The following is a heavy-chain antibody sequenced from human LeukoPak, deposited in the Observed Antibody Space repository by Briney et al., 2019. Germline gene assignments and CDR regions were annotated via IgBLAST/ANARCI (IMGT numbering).Heavy chain of an antibody. D-gene: IGHD3-10*01. J-gene: IGHJ4*02. V-gene: IGHV4-31*03. Sequence: SETLSLTCTVSGDSISSGGYYWSWIRQHPGKGLEWIGYIYYSGSTYYNPSLKSRVTISVDTSKNQFSLKLSSVTAADTAVYYCARDSVRGVIDGGFDYWGQGTLVTVSS. CDR2: IYYSGST. CDR3: ARDSVRGVIDGGFDY. CDR1: GDSISSGGYY.